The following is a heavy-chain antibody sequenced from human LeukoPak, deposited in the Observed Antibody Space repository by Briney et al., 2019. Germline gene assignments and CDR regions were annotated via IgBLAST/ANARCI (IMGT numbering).Heavy chain of an antibody. D-gene: IGHD6-6*01. CDR3: ARPSTKYSSSSGYFQH. CDR2: IYYSGST. J-gene: IGHJ1*01. CDR1: GGSISSSSYN. Sequence: PSETLSLTCTVSGGSISSSSYNWGWIRQPPGKGLEWIGSIYYSGSTYYNPSLKSRVTISVDTSKNQFSLKLSSVTAADTAVYYCARPSTKYSSSSGYFQHWGQGTLVTASS. V-gene: IGHV4-39*01.